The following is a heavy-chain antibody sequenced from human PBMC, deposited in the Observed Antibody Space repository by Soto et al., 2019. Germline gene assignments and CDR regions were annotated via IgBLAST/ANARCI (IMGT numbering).Heavy chain of an antibody. CDR3: AKDWAYIVVVPAATNKFDY. D-gene: IGHD2-2*01. V-gene: IGHV3-23*01. CDR1: GFTFSSYA. Sequence: GGSVRLSCAASGFTFSSYAMSWVRQAPGKGLEWVSAISGSGGSTYYADSVKGRFTISRDNSKNTLYLQMNSLRAEDTAVYYCAKDWAYIVVVPAATNKFDYWGQGT. CDR2: ISGSGGST. J-gene: IGHJ4*02.